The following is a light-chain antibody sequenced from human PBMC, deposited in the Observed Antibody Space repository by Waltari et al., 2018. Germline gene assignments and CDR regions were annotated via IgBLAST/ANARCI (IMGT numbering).Light chain of an antibody. CDR1: QSIARN. Sequence: EVLMTQSPPTLSVSPGERATLSCRASQSIARNLAWYQQKPGQAPRLLIYGASTRATDVPDRFSGSGSGTEFTLTISSLQSEDFAVYYWQQYNNWRTFGQGTKLEIK. CDR3: QQYNNWRT. V-gene: IGKV3-15*01. CDR2: GAS. J-gene: IGKJ2*01.